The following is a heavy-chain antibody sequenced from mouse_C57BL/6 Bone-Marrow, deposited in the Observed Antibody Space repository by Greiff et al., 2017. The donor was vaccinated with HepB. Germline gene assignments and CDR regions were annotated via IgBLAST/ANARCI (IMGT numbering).Heavy chain of an antibody. D-gene: IGHD1-1*01. CDR3: ARSLLITTVVEGY. CDR1: GYTFTSYW. Sequence: VQLQQPGAELVKPGASVKMSCKASGYTFTSYWITWVKQRPGQGLEWIGDIYPGSGSTNYNEKFKSKATLTVDTSSSTAYMQLSSLTSEDSAVYYCARSLLITTVVEGYWGQGTTLTVSS. V-gene: IGHV1-55*01. CDR2: IYPGSGST. J-gene: IGHJ2*01.